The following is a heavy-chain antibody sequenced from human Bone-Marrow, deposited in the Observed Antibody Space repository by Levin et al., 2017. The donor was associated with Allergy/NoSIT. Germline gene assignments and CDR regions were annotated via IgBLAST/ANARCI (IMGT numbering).Heavy chain of an antibody. J-gene: IGHJ4*02. Sequence: KISCKASGGTFSSYAISWVRQAPGQGLEWMGGIIPIFGTANYAQKFQGRVTITADESTSTAYMELSSLRSEDTAVYYCAREPYGSGYYFDYWGQGTLVTVSS. D-gene: IGHD3-10*01. CDR1: GGTFSSYA. V-gene: IGHV1-69*01. CDR3: AREPYGSGYYFDY. CDR2: IIPIFGTA.